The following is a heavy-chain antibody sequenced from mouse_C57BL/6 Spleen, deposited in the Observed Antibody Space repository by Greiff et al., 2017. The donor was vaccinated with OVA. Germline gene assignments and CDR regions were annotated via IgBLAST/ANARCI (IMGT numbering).Heavy chain of an antibody. CDR2: ISSGSSTI. J-gene: IGHJ3*01. CDR3: ARGSSLDWFAY. Sequence: EVKLVESGGGLVKPGGSLKLSCAASGFTFSDYGMHWVRQAPEKGLEWVAYISSGSSTIYYADTVKGRFTISRDNAKNTLFLQMTSLRSEDTAMYYCARGSSLDWFAYWGQGTLVTVSA. V-gene: IGHV5-17*01. CDR1: GFTFSDYG. D-gene: IGHD1-1*01.